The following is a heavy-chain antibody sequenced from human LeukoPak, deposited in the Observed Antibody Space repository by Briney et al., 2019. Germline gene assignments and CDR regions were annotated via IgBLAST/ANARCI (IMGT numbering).Heavy chain of an antibody. J-gene: IGHJ4*02. V-gene: IGHV1-2*02. D-gene: IGHD3-3*01. CDR3: VASPNTKFFDH. Sequence: GASVKVSYKASGYTFTDYYIHWVRQAPGQGLEWMGWISPNSGGTNYAQKFQGRVTMTTDTSISTAHMEVSRLRSDDTAVYYCVASPNTKFFDHWGQGTLVTVSS. CDR1: GYTFTDYY. CDR2: ISPNSGGT.